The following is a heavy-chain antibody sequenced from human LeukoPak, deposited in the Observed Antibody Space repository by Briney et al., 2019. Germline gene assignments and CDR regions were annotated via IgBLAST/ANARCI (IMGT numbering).Heavy chain of an antibody. Sequence: GGSLRLSCAASGFTFSDYYMSWIRQAPGKGLECVSYISSEGLTIYYADSVKGRFTISRDDAQNSLYLQMNSLRGEDTAVYYCARGSSYGSGSHFDYWGQGTLVTVSS. CDR2: ISSEGLTI. J-gene: IGHJ4*02. D-gene: IGHD3-10*01. CDR3: ARGSSYGSGSHFDY. V-gene: IGHV3-11*01. CDR1: GFTFSDYY.